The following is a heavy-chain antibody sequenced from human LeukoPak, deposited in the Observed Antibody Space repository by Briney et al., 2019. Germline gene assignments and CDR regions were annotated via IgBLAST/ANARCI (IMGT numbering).Heavy chain of an antibody. Sequence: GGSLRLSCAASGFTFSYYGIHWVRQAPGKGLDWVAFIRSDGSNKYYADSVKGRFTISRDNSKNTLYLELHSLRTEDTAVYYCARARRSGGITMIRGVKDRGWFDPWGQGTLVTVSS. CDR2: IRSDGSNK. CDR3: ARARRSGGITMIRGVKDRGWFDP. CDR1: GFTFSYYG. J-gene: IGHJ5*02. V-gene: IGHV3-30*02. D-gene: IGHD3-10*01.